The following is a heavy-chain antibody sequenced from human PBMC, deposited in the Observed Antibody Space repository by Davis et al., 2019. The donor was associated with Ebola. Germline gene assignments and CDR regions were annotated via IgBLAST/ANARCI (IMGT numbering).Heavy chain of an antibody. CDR1: GGSFSGYY. CDR3: ARGGWQLVPYGMDV. V-gene: IGHV4-34*01. D-gene: IGHD6-6*01. J-gene: IGHJ6*02. CDR2: INHSGST. Sequence: SETLSLTCAVYGGSFSGYYWSWIRQPPGKGLEWIGEINHSGSTNYNPSLKSRVTISVDTSKNQFSLELSSVTAADTAVYYCARGGWQLVPYGMDVWGQGTTVTVSS.